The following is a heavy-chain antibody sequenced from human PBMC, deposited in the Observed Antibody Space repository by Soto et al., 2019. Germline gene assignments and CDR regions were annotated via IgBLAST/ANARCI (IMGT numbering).Heavy chain of an antibody. CDR3: ARDGDYVWGSYRWSDAFDI. V-gene: IGHV3-21*01. CDR2: ISSSSSYI. J-gene: IGHJ3*02. Sequence: EVQVVESGGGLVKPGGSLRLSCAASGFTFSSYSMNWVRQAPGKGLEWVSSISSSSSYIYYADSVKGRFTISRDNAKNSLYLQMNSLRAEDTAVYYCARDGDYVWGSYRWSDAFDIWGQGTMVTVSS. CDR1: GFTFSSYS. D-gene: IGHD3-16*02.